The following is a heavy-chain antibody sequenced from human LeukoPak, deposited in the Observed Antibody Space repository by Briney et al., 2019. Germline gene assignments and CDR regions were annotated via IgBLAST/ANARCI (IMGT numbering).Heavy chain of an antibody. CDR3: ARCQDCYFDWLLPSAYGMDV. CDR2: INPNSGGT. J-gene: IGHJ6*02. CDR1: GYTFTSYD. Sequence: GASVKVSCKASGYTFTSYDINWVRQATGQGLEWMGRINPNSGGTNYAQKFQGRVTMTRDTSISTAYMELSRLRSDDTAVYYCARCQDCYFDWLLPSAYGMDVWGQGTTVTVSS. V-gene: IGHV1-2*06. D-gene: IGHD3-9*01.